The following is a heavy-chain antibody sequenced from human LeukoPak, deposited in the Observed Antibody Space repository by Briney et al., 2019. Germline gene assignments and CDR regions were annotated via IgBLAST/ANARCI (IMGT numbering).Heavy chain of an antibody. CDR1: GFSFSDSV. CDR3: TKDRRGPAAGTWYFDS. V-gene: IGHV3-23*01. D-gene: IGHD6-13*01. CDR2: ITAIDGRT. Sequence: PGGSLRLSCVASGFSFSDSVIHWVRQAPGRGLEWVSSITAIDGRTYYADSVRGRFTISRDNSKNTVYLQLNSLRAGDTAIYYCTKDRRGPAAGTWYFDSWGQGTLVTVSS. J-gene: IGHJ4*02.